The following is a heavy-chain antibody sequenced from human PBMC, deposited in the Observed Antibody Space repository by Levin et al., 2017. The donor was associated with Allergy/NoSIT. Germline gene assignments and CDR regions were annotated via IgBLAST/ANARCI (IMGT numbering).Heavy chain of an antibody. CDR3: ARDQDPYGDYDWYFDL. D-gene: IGHD4-17*01. CDR2: ISSTSSTI. CDR1: GFTFNNYA. V-gene: IGHV3-48*02. J-gene: IGHJ2*01. Sequence: GESLKISCTASGFTFNNYAMNWVRQAPGKGLDWISYISSTSSTIYYADSVKGRFTISRDNAKNSLFLQMNSLRDEDTAVYYCARDQDPYGDYDWYFDLWGRGTLVTVSS.